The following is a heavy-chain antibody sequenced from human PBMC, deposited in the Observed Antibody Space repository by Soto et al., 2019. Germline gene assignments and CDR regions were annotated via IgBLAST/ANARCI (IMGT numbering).Heavy chain of an antibody. Sequence: GGSLRLSCAASGFTFSGSAMHWVRQASGKGLEWVGRIRSKANSYATAYAASVKGRFTISRDDSKNTAYLQMNSLKTEDTAVYYCTREMVTVPYYYYGMDVWGQGTTVTVSS. D-gene: IGHD5-18*01. CDR2: IRSKANSYAT. CDR1: GFTFSGSA. CDR3: TREMVTVPYYYYGMDV. V-gene: IGHV3-73*01. J-gene: IGHJ6*02.